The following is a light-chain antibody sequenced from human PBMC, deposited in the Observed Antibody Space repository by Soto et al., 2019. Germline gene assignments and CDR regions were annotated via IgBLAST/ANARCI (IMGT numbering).Light chain of an antibody. CDR1: TSDIGAYNY. Sequence: QAVVTQPASVSGSLGQSITISCTGTTSDIGAYNYVSWYQHHPGKAPKLLIYDVTDRPSGVSDRFSGSKSGNTASLTISGLQAEDEADYFCSSYATINTVVLFGGGTKLTVL. J-gene: IGLJ2*01. CDR2: DVT. CDR3: SSYATINTVVL. V-gene: IGLV2-14*03.